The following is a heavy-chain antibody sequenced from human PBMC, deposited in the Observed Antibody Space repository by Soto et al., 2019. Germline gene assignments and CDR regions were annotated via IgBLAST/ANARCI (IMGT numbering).Heavy chain of an antibody. Sequence: GGSLRLSCAASGFTFSSYSMNWVRQAPGKGLEWVSSISSSSSYIYYADSVKGRFTISRDNAKNSLYLQMNSLRAEDTAVYYCAGAASDYGDYGPYYYYYGMDVWGQGTTVTVSS. CDR3: AGAASDYGDYGPYYYYYGMDV. J-gene: IGHJ6*02. CDR1: GFTFSSYS. D-gene: IGHD4-17*01. V-gene: IGHV3-21*01. CDR2: ISSSSSYI.